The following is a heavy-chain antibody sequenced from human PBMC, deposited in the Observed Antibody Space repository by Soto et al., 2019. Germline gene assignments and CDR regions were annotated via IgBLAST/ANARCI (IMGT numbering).Heavy chain of an antibody. Sequence: EVQLVESGGGLVKPGGSLRLSCAASGFTFSSYSMNWVRQAPGKGLEWVSSISSSSSYIYYADSVKGRFTISRDNAKNSLYLQMNSLRAEDTAVYYCVRDSYYYDSSGSHDAFDIWGQGTMVIVSS. CDR1: GFTFSSYS. CDR3: VRDSYYYDSSGSHDAFDI. J-gene: IGHJ3*02. CDR2: ISSSSSYI. V-gene: IGHV3-21*01. D-gene: IGHD3-22*01.